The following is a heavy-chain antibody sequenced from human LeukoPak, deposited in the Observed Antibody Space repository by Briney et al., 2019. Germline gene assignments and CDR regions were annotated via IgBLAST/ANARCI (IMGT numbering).Heavy chain of an antibody. Sequence: GASVKVSCKASGYTFINYDINWVRQAAGQGPEWMGWMNPKSGNTGYAQRFQGRVTMTRDISINTAYMELNSLRSEDTAVYHCAKAPPPHCSGGRCYSWGFVEDWGQGTLVTVSS. CDR2: MNPKSGNT. V-gene: IGHV1-8*01. CDR3: AKAPPPHCSGGRCYSWGFVED. J-gene: IGHJ4*02. D-gene: IGHD2-15*01. CDR1: GYTFINYD.